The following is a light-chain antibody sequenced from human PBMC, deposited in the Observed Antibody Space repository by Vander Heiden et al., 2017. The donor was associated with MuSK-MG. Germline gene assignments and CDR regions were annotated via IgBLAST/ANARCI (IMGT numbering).Light chain of an antibody. V-gene: IGKV1-33*01. J-gene: IGKJ4*01. CDR2: DAS. Sequence: DIQMTQSPSSLSASVGDRVTITCPASQDIRYYLNWSQQKPGKPPKLLIYDASNLETGVPSRFRGSGSGTDFTFTISSRQPEDIAPYYCQQNGNFPPLTFGGGTKVEIK. CDR1: QDIRYY. CDR3: QQNGNFPPLT.